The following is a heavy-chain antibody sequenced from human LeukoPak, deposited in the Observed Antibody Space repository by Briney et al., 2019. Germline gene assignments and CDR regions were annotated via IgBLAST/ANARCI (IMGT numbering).Heavy chain of an antibody. CDR1: GGSISSYY. Sequence: AETLSLTCTVSGGSISSYYWSWIRQPAGKGLEWIGRIYTSGSNNYNPSLKSRVTISVDKSKNQLSLKLSSVTAADTAVYYCARSDIAVAVHFDYWGQGTLVTVSS. V-gene: IGHV4-4*07. CDR2: IYTSGSN. D-gene: IGHD6-19*01. J-gene: IGHJ4*02. CDR3: ARSDIAVAVHFDY.